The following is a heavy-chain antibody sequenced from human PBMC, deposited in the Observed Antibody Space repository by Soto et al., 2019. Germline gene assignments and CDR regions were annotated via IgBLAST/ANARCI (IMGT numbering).Heavy chain of an antibody. V-gene: IGHV3-30*18. J-gene: IGHJ5*02. Sequence: QVQLVESGGGVVQPGRSLRLSCAASGFTFSSYGMHWVRQAPGKGLEWVAVISYDGSNKYYADSVKGRFTISRDNSKNTLYLQMNSLRAEDTAVYYCAKATYYYGSGSYYYNWFDPWGQGTLVTVSS. CDR3: AKATYYYGSGSYYYNWFDP. CDR2: ISYDGSNK. CDR1: GFTFSSYG. D-gene: IGHD3-10*01.